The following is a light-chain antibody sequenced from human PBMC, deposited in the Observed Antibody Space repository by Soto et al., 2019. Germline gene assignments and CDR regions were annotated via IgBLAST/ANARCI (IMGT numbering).Light chain of an antibody. CDR2: GAS. V-gene: IGKV3-15*01. Sequence: EIVMTQSSATLSVSPGQRATLSCRASQSVSSSLAWYQQQPGQAPRLLIYGASARATGIPARFSGSGSGTQFTLTISSLQSEDFAVYYCQQYNSWPLTFGGGTKVEIK. CDR3: QQYNSWPLT. J-gene: IGKJ4*01. CDR1: QSVSSS.